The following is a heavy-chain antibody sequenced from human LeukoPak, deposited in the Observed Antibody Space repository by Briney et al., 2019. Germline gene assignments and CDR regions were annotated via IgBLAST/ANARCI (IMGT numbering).Heavy chain of an antibody. CDR2: INHSGST. D-gene: IGHD3-10*01. CDR3: AGEYGSGCYWRQYGMDV. Sequence: SETLSLTCAVYGGSFSGYYWSWIRQPPGKGLEWIGEINHSGSTNYNPSLKSRVTISVDTSKNQFSLKLSSVTAADTAVYYCAGEYGSGCYWRQYGMDVWGQGTTVTVSS. CDR1: GGSFSGYY. V-gene: IGHV4-34*01. J-gene: IGHJ6*02.